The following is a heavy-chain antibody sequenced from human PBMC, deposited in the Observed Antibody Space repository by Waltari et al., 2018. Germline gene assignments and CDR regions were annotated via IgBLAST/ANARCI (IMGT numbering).Heavy chain of an antibody. CDR2: TYYRSQWNN. J-gene: IGHJ3*02. V-gene: IGHV6-1*01. D-gene: IGHD3-3*01. CDR1: GDSVSSNSVT. Sequence: QVQLQQSGPGLVKPSQTLSLTCAISGDSVSSNSVTWNWIRQSPSRGLEWLGRTYYRSQWNNDYAISVKSRITINPDTSRNQCSLQLNSVTPEDTAVYFCARGYGSGSYRGAFNIWGQGTMVTVSS. CDR3: ARGYGSGSYRGAFNI.